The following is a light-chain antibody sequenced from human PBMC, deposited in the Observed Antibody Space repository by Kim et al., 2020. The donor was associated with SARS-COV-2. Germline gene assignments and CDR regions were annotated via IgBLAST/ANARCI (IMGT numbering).Light chain of an antibody. CDR2: SNN. CDR3: AAWDDSLNGVV. Sequence: GQRGTISCSGSSANIGSNTVNWYQQLPGTATKLLIYSNNQRPSGREDRCSGSKSGTSASLAISGLQSEDEAAYYCAAWDDSLNGVVFGGGTQLTVL. J-gene: IGLJ2*01. CDR1: SANIGSNT. V-gene: IGLV1-44*01.